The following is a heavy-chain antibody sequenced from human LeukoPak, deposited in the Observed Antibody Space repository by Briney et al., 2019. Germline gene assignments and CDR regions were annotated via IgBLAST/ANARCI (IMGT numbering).Heavy chain of an antibody. Sequence: PSQTLSLTCTVSGGSISSGGYYWSWIRQHPGEGLEWIGYIYYGGSTYYNPSLKSRVTISVDTSKNQFSLKLSSVTAADTAVYYCARLAYDSSGYSFDYWGQGTLVTVSS. CDR2: IYYGGST. V-gene: IGHV4-31*03. CDR3: ARLAYDSSGYSFDY. CDR1: GGSISSGGYY. D-gene: IGHD3-22*01. J-gene: IGHJ4*02.